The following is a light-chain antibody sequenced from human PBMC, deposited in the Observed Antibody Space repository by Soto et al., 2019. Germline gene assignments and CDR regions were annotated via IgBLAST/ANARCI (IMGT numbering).Light chain of an antibody. CDR1: QSVLCSSNNKNY. CDR3: QQYYSTLWT. V-gene: IGKV4-1*01. CDR2: WAS. J-gene: IGKJ1*01. Sequence: DIVMTQSPDSLAVSLCERATINCKSSQSVLCSSNNKNYLAWYQQKPGQPPKLLIYWASTRESGAPDRFSGSGSGTDFTLTISSLQAEDVAVYYCQQYYSTLWTFGQGTKV.